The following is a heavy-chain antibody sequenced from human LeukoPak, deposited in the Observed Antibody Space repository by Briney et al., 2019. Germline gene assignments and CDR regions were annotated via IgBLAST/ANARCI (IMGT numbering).Heavy chain of an antibody. CDR2: ISYSGST. Sequence: SETLSLTCTVSGDSISICYGRWIRQPPGEGVEWIGCISYSGSTNYNPSLKSRVTMSLDTSKNQFSLKLSSVTAADTAVYYCARSKRTGGYYLDYWGQGAVVTVSS. D-gene: IGHD1-26*01. CDR1: GDSISICY. V-gene: IGHV4-59*01. CDR3: ARSKRTGGYYLDY. J-gene: IGHJ4*02.